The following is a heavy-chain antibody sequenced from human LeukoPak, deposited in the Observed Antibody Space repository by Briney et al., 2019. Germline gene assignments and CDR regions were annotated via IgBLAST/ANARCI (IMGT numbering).Heavy chain of an antibody. CDR1: GFTFSSYS. J-gene: IGHJ4*02. Sequence: GGSLRLSCAASGFTFSSYSMNWVRQAPGKGLEWVSSISSSSNYIYYADSVKGRFTISRDNAKNSLYLQMNSLRAEDTAVYYCARGLDGPDGGYCFDYWGQGTLVTVSS. D-gene: IGHD3-10*01. CDR2: ISSSSNYI. V-gene: IGHV3-21*01. CDR3: ARGLDGPDGGYCFDY.